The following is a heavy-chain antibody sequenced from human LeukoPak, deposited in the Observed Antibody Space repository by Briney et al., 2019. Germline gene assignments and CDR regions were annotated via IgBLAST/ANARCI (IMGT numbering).Heavy chain of an antibody. CDR1: GYSFTSYA. CDR2: INAGNGNT. CDR3: ARYTYYGSGSKAIAY. D-gene: IGHD3-10*01. J-gene: IGHJ4*02. Sequence: GASVKVSCKASGYSFTSYAMHWVRQAPGQRLEWMGWINAGNGNTKCSQKFQGRVTITRDTSASTAYMELSSLRSEDTAVYYCARYTYYGSGSKAIAYWGQGTLVTVSS. V-gene: IGHV1-3*01.